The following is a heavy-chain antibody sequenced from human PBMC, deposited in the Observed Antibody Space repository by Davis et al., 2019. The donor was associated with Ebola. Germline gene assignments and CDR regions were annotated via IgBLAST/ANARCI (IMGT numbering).Heavy chain of an antibody. CDR1: GDSISSSNW. J-gene: IGHJ5*02. Sequence: SETLSLTCAVSGDSISSSNWWSWVRQPPGKGLEWIGEIFHSGSTNYNPSLKSRVTISVDKGKNQFSLKLNSVTAADTAVYYCARAYSSSWTYWFDPWGQGTVVTVSS. V-gene: IGHV4-4*02. CDR2: IFHSGST. CDR3: ARAYSSSWTYWFDP. D-gene: IGHD6-13*01.